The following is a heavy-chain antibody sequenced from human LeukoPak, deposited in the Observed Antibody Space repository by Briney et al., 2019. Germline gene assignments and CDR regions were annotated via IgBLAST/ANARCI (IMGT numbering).Heavy chain of an antibody. V-gene: IGHV3-21*01. CDR1: GFTFSSYS. J-gene: IGHJ4*02. CDR2: ISSSSIYI. Sequence: GGPLRLSCAASGFTFSSYSMNWVRQAPGKGLEWVSSISSSSIYIYYADSVKGRFTISRDNAKNTLYLQMNSLRAEDTAVYYCARGYSSGYYSYWGQGTLVTVSS. D-gene: IGHD3-22*01. CDR3: ARGYSSGYYSY.